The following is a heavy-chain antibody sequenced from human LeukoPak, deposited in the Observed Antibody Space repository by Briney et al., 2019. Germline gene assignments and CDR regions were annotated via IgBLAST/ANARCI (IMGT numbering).Heavy chain of an antibody. Sequence: PGGSLRLSCVGSGFTFNTYSMNWVRQAPGKGLECMSYISVSGNSMQYADSVKGRFSISRDSAKNSLYLQMNNLRAEDTAVYYCARKNYDKMDVWGKGTTVTVSS. V-gene: IGHV3-48*01. J-gene: IGHJ6*03. CDR3: ARKNYDKMDV. CDR1: GFTFNTYS. CDR2: ISVSGNSM.